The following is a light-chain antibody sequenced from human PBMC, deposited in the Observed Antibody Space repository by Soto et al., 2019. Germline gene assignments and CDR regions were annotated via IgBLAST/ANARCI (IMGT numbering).Light chain of an antibody. Sequence: SASIGDTVTITCRASQDISTLLAWYQQKPGKAPKLLIYKASTLKSGVPSRFSGSGSGTEFTLTISSLQPDDFATYYCQHYNSYSEAFGQGTKVDI. J-gene: IGKJ1*01. CDR3: QHYNSYSEA. V-gene: IGKV1-5*03. CDR1: QDISTL. CDR2: KAS.